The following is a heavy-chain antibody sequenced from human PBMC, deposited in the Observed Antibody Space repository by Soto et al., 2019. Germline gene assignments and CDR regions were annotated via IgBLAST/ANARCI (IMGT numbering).Heavy chain of an antibody. D-gene: IGHD6-13*01. CDR1: GGCISSRNW. V-gene: IGHV4-4*02. J-gene: IGHJ5*02. Sequence: SRTLSLTCAVSGGCISSRNWWSWVRQPPGKGLEWIGEIYHSGSTNYNPSLKSRVTISVDKSKNQFSLKLSSVTAAETAVYYCARDGIAAAGTSWFDPWGQGTLVTASS. CDR2: IYHSGST. CDR3: ARDGIAAAGTSWFDP.